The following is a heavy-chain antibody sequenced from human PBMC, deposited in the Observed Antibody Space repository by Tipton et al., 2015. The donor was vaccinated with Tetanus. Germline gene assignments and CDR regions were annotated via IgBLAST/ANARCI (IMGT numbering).Heavy chain of an antibody. D-gene: IGHD1-1*01. V-gene: IGHV1-18*01. CDR3: ARAASGTHTETGRDDY. CDR1: GYTFTNYG. J-gene: IGHJ4*02. CDR2: ISAFSGNI. Sequence: QVQLVQSGAEVKKPGASVKVSCRASGYTFTNYGINWVRQAPGQGLEWTGWISAFSGNIHNAQKFQGRVTMTTDTSTNTAYMELRSLTSDDPAVYYCARAASGTHTETGRDDYWGQGTLVTVSS.